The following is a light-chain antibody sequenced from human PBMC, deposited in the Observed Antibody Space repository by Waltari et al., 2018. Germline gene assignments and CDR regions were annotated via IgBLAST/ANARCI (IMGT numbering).Light chain of an antibody. CDR3: ASYVSSSTLEL. V-gene: IGLV2-14*03. Sequence: QSALTQPASVSGSPGQSITISCTGSSSDVGAYNYVSWYQQHPGKAPGLIIFDVSNRPSGVSNRFAGSKAGNTASRTISGLQAEDEADYYCASYVSSSTLELFGGGTSLTVL. J-gene: IGLJ3*02. CDR2: DVS. CDR1: SSDVGAYNY.